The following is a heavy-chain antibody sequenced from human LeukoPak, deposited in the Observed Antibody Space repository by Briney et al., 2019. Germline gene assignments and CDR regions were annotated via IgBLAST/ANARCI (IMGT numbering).Heavy chain of an antibody. CDR3: ARGNYYGSSHFDY. J-gene: IGHJ4*02. Sequence: SETLSLTCAVYGGSFSGYYWSWIRQPPGKGLEWIGEINHSGSTNYNPSLKSRVTISVDTSKNQFSLKLSSVTAADTAVYYCARGNYYGSSHFDYWGQGTLVTVSS. CDR2: INHSGST. D-gene: IGHD3-22*01. CDR1: GGSFSGYY. V-gene: IGHV4-34*01.